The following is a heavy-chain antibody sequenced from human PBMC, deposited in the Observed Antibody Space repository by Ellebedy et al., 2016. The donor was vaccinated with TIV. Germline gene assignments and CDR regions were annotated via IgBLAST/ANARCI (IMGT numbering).Heavy chain of an antibody. CDR3: ARAVWNSSGYYLFALDV. CDR1: GDTFTTYA. CDR2: INAGNGNT. Sequence: AASVKVSCKASGDTFTTYAMHWVRQAPGQRLEWMGRINAGNGNTKYSQKFQGRVTITRDTSASTAYMELSSLTSQDTAVYYCARAVWNSSGYYLFALDVWGQGTTVTVSS. D-gene: IGHD3-22*01. V-gene: IGHV1-3*01. J-gene: IGHJ6*02.